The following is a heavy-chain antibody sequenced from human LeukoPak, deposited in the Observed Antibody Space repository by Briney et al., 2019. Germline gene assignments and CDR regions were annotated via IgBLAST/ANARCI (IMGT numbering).Heavy chain of an antibody. D-gene: IGHD3-10*01. Sequence: GESLNISYKGSGYSSSTYWIGCARQLPGKGLECMGVIYPGDSDIRYSPSFQGQVTISADTSISTAYLQWNSLKASDTAMYYCARRPGKTREADYWGQGTLVTVSS. CDR1: GYSSSTYW. J-gene: IGHJ4*01. CDR3: ARRPGKTREADY. V-gene: IGHV5-51*01. CDR2: IYPGDSDI.